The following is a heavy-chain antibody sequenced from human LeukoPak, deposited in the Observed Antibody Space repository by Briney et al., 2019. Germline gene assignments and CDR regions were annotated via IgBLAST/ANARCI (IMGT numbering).Heavy chain of an antibody. CDR1: GYSISSGYY. CDR2: IYHSGST. CDR3: ARELRYCSSTSCHDY. V-gene: IGHV4-38-2*02. J-gene: IGHJ4*02. D-gene: IGHD2-2*01. Sequence: SETLSLTCTVSGYSISSGYYWGWIRQPPGKGLEWIGSIYHSGSTYYNPSLKSRVTISVDTSKNQFSLKLSFVTAADTAVYYCARELRYCSSTSCHDYWGQGTLVTVSS.